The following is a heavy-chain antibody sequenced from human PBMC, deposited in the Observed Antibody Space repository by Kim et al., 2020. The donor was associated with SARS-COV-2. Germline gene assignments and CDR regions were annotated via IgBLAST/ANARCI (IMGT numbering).Heavy chain of an antibody. CDR3: IKGGGGYTYDTFEY. D-gene: IGHD5-18*01. CDR1: GFTFSSYA. CDR2: ISGGGDTT. Sequence: GGSLRLSCATSGFTFSSYAMSWVRQAPGKGLEWVSGISGGGDTTNYADSVKGRFTVSRDNSKNTLYLQMNSLRAEDTALYYCIKGGGGYTYDTFEYWGQGTLVTVSS. J-gene: IGHJ4*02. V-gene: IGHV3-23*01.